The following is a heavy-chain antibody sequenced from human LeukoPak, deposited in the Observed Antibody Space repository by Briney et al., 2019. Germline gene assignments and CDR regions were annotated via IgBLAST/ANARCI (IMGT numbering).Heavy chain of an antibody. J-gene: IGHJ6*03. CDR3: ARGDTAMETYYYYYMDV. CDR1: GGTFSSYA. Sequence: ASVKVSCKASGGTFSSYAISWVRQAPGQGLEWMGGIIPIFGTANYAQKFQGRVTITADESTSTAYMELSSLRSEDMAVYYCARGDTAMETYYYYYMDVWGKGTTVTISS. D-gene: IGHD5-18*01. V-gene: IGHV1-69*13. CDR2: IIPIFGTA.